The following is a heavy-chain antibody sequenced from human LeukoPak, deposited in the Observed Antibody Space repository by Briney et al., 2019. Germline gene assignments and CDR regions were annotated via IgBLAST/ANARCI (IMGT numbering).Heavy chain of an antibody. Sequence: PSETLSLTCTVSGGSISSSSYYWGWIRQPPGKGLEWIGSIYYSGSTYYNPSLKSRVTISVGTSKNQFSLKLSSVTAADTAVYYCARHGGQLVRRYYYYYMDVWGKGTTVTVSS. D-gene: IGHD6-6*01. CDR2: IYYSGST. V-gene: IGHV4-39*01. CDR1: GGSISSSSYY. J-gene: IGHJ6*03. CDR3: ARHGGQLVRRYYYYYMDV.